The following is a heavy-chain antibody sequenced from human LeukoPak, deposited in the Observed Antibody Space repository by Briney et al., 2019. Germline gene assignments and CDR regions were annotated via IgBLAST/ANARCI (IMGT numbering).Heavy chain of an antibody. CDR2: ISASGGST. CDR1: GFTFSIYA. J-gene: IGHJ2*01. CDR3: AKDLGVSGWYFDL. Sequence: GGSLRLSCAASGFTFSIYAMSWVRQAPGKGLEWVSTISASGGSTYFADSVKGRFTISRDNSKNTLYLQMNSLRAEDTAIYYCAKDLGVSGWYFDLWGRGTLVTVSS. D-gene: IGHD6-25*01. V-gene: IGHV3-23*01.